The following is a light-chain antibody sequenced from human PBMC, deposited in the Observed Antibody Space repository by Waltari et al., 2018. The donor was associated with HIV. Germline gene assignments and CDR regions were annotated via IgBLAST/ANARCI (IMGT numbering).Light chain of an antibody. CDR2: EVT. CDR3: CSYAGSGLV. CDR1: SSDVGAYTL. J-gene: IGLJ3*02. V-gene: IGLV2-23*02. Sequence: QSALTQSASVSGSPGPSITISCTGTSSDVGAYTLVSWYQQHPGEVPKLLIYEVTKRPSVVSTRFSGSKSGNTASLTISVLQAEDEADYYCCSYAGSGLVFGGGTKLTVL.